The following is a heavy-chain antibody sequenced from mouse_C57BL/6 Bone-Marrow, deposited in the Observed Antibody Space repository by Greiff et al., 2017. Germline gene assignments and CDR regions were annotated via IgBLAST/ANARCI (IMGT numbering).Heavy chain of an antibody. V-gene: IGHV1-81*01. CDR2: IYPRSGNT. CDR1: GYTFTSYG. CDR3: ARDSSPFDY. J-gene: IGHJ2*01. D-gene: IGHD1-1*01. Sequence: VKLQESGAELARPGASVKLSCKASGYTFTSYGISWVKQRTGQGLEWIGEIYPRSGNTYYNEKFKGKATLTADKSSSTAYMELRSLTSEDSAVYFCARDSSPFDYWGQGTTLTVSS.